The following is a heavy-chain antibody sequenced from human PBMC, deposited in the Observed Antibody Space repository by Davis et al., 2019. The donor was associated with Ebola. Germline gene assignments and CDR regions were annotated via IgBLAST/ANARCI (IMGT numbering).Heavy chain of an antibody. D-gene: IGHD3-9*01. Sequence: GESLKISCAASGFTFSSYWMSWVRQAPGKGLEWVANIKQDGSEKYYVDSVKGRFTISRDNAKNSLYLQMNSLRAEDTAVYYCAVGYDISYYWGQGTLVTVSS. CDR2: IKQDGSEK. V-gene: IGHV3-7*01. CDR1: GFTFSSYW. J-gene: IGHJ4*02. CDR3: AVGYDISYY.